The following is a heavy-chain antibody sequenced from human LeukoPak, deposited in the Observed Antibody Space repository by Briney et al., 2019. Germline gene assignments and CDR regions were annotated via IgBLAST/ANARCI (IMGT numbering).Heavy chain of an antibody. Sequence: GSPRLSCAASGFTFSTYWMHWVRQAPGKGLAWVSRINGDGSSSTYADSVKGRFTISRDNAKNTLYLQMNSLRTEDTAVYYCTRNPGMDVWGQGTTVTVSS. CDR1: GFTFSTYW. CDR3: TRNPGMDV. J-gene: IGHJ6*02. V-gene: IGHV3-74*01. CDR2: INGDGSSS.